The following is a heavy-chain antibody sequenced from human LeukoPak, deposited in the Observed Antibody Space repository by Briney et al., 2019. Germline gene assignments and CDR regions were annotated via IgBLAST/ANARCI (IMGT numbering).Heavy chain of an antibody. Sequence: ASVKVSCKASGGTFSSYAISWVRQAPGQGLEWMGGIIPIFGTANYAQKFQGRVTITADESTSTAHMELSSLRSEDTAVYYCARGVAGYISWNWFDPWGQGTLVTVSS. CDR1: GGTFSSYA. D-gene: IGHD6-19*01. V-gene: IGHV1-69*01. CDR3: ARGVAGYISWNWFDP. J-gene: IGHJ5*02. CDR2: IIPIFGTA.